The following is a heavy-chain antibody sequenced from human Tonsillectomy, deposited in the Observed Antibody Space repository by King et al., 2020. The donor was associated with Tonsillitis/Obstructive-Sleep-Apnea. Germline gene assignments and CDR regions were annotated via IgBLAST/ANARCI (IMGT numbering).Heavy chain of an antibody. CDR2: IRRNGGST. CDR1: GFTFSSYA. D-gene: IGHD1-26*01. J-gene: IGHJ4*02. CDR3: GKEGGVVGAARFDY. V-gene: IGHV3-64D*06. Sequence: VQLVESGGGLVQPGGSLRLSCSASGFTFSSYAMHWVRPAPGKGLEYVSAIRRNGGSTYYADSVKGRFTISRDNSKNTLYLQMSSLRAGDTAVYYCGKEGGVVGAARFDYWGQGTLVTVSS.